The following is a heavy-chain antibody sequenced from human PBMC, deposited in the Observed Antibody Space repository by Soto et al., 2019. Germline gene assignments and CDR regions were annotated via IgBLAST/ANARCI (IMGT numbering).Heavy chain of an antibody. Sequence: SETLSLTCAIYGASLSPYHWSWIRQSPGKGLEWIGEVNLSGNTYYNPSFKTRVTMSVDASKNQFSLKMGSLTAADTAIYYCARSPTFYNYVWGNSNYWGQGALVTVSS. D-gene: IGHD3-16*01. J-gene: IGHJ4*02. V-gene: IGHV4-34*01. CDR3: ARSPTFYNYVWGNSNY. CDR2: VNLSGNT. CDR1: GASLSPYH.